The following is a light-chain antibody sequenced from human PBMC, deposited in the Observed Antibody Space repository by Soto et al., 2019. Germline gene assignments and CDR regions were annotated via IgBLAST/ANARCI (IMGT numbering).Light chain of an antibody. CDR2: YAS. Sequence: EIMMTQSPATLSVSPGERATFSCRASQGVSNNVAWYQQKPGQAPRLLIYYASTRATGIPARFSGSGSGTEFTLTISSLQSEDFALYYCQQYNNWPPITFGQGTRLEIK. J-gene: IGKJ5*01. V-gene: IGKV3-15*01. CDR1: QGVSNN. CDR3: QQYNNWPPIT.